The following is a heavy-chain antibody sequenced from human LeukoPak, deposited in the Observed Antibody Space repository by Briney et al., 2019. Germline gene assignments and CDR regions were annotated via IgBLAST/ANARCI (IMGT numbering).Heavy chain of an antibody. CDR2: VSGSGDST. CDR3: AKAAGPPGDDY. Sequence: GGSLRLSCAASGFTFSNCAMSWVRQAPGKGLEWVSGVSGSGDSTYYADSVKGRFTISRDNSKNTLYLQMNSLRAEDTAVYYCAKAAGPPGDDYWGQGTLVTVSS. J-gene: IGHJ4*02. V-gene: IGHV3-23*01. CDR1: GFTFSNCA. D-gene: IGHD3-16*01.